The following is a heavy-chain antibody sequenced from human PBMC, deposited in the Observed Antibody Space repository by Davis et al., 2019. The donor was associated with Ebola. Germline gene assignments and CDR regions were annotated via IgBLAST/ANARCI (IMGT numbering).Heavy chain of an antibody. Sequence: GESLKISCAASGFTFSSYSMNWVRQAPGKGLEWVSSISSSSSYIYYADSVKGRFTISRDNAKNSLYLQMNSLRAEDTAVYYCARDDRGEIVVVPAAIDYWGQGTLVTVSS. J-gene: IGHJ4*02. CDR3: ARDDRGEIVVVPAAIDY. D-gene: IGHD2-2*01. V-gene: IGHV3-21*01. CDR1: GFTFSSYS. CDR2: ISSSSSYI.